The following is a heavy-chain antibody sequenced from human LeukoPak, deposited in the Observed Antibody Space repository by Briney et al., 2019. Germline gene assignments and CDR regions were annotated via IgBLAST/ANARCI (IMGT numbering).Heavy chain of an antibody. CDR1: GFTFSSYA. CDR2: ISYDGSNK. CDR3: ARDRSLAAVAGPIDY. Sequence: GGSLRLSCAASGFTFSSYAMHWVRQAPGKGLEWVAVISYDGSNKYYADSVKGRFTISRDNSKNTLYLQMNSLRAEDTAVYYCARDRSLAAVAGPIDYWGQGTLVTVSS. J-gene: IGHJ4*02. D-gene: IGHD6-19*01. V-gene: IGHV3-30-3*01.